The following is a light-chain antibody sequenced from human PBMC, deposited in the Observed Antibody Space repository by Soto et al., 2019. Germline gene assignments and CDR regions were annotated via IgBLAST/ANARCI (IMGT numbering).Light chain of an antibody. CDR2: GNS. J-gene: IGLJ2*01. CDR3: QSYDSSHVV. CDR1: SSNIGAGYD. V-gene: IGLV1-40*01. Sequence: QSVLTQPPSVSGAPGQGVTISCTGSSSNIGAGYDVHWYQQLPGTAPKLLIYGNSNRPSGVPDRFSGSKSGTSASLAITGLQAEDEADYYCQSYDSSHVVFGGGTKLTVL.